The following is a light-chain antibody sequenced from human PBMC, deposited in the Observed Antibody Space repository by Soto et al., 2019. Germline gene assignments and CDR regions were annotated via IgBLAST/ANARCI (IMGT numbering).Light chain of an antibody. Sequence: DIQMTQSPSTLSASVGDRVSITCRASQSFSNWLAWYQQKPVKAPKLLIYDVSSLENGVPSRFSGSGSGTEFTLTVSSLQPDDSAIYYCQQYNSYSYTFGQGAKLEI. CDR1: QSFSNW. CDR2: DVS. CDR3: QQYNSYSYT. J-gene: IGKJ2*01. V-gene: IGKV1-5*01.